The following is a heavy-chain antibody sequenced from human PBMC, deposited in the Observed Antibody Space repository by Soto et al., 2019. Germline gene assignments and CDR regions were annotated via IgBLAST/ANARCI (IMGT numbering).Heavy chain of an antibody. V-gene: IGHV4-34*01. CDR2: INHSGST. Sequence: SETLSLTCAVYGGSFSGYYWSWIRPPPGKGLEWIGEINHSGSTNYNPPLKSRVTISVDTSKNQFSLKLSSVTAADTDLYYCARGGSSWYYYYYYMDVWGKGTTVTVSS. J-gene: IGHJ6*03. D-gene: IGHD6-13*01. CDR1: GGSFSGYY. CDR3: ARGGSSWYYYYYYMDV.